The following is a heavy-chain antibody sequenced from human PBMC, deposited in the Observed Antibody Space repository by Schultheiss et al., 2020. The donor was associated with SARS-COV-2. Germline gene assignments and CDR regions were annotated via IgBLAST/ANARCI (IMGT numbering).Heavy chain of an antibody. D-gene: IGHD3-22*01. CDR3: ARSFYSSSGYGNAFDI. CDR1: GYSFTSYW. CDR2: IYPGDSDT. J-gene: IGHJ3*02. V-gene: IGHV5-51*01. Sequence: GESLKISCKGSGYSFTSYWIGWMRQMPGKGLEWMGIIYPGDSDTRYSPSFQGQVTISADKSISTAYLQWSSLKASDTAMYYCARSFYSSSGYGNAFDIWGQGTMVTGSS.